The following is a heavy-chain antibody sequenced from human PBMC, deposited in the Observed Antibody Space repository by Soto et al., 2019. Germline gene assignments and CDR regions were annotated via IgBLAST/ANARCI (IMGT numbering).Heavy chain of an antibody. J-gene: IGHJ4*02. CDR3: ARTTAVPNTPRSRYFFDY. Sequence: LSLTCTVSGDSIISIYHWAWIRQPPGRSLEWIGYVYYSGTTNYNPSLKSRVTISVDLSKNQFSLRLSSVTTADTALYYCARTTAVPNTPRSRYFFDYWGQGTLVTVLL. CDR2: VYYSGTT. CDR1: GDSIISIYH. V-gene: IGHV4-61*05. D-gene: IGHD4-17*01.